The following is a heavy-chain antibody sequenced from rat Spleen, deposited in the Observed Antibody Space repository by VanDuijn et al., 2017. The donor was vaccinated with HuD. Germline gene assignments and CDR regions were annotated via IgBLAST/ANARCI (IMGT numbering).Heavy chain of an antibody. CDR1: GYSITSSY. CDR2: ISYSGST. CDR3: ARYNWEWYFDF. D-gene: IGHD5-1*01. Sequence: EVQLQESGPGLVKPSQSLSLTCSVTGYSITSSYRWNWIRKFPGNKLEWMGYISYSGSTSYNPSLKSRISITRDTSKNQFFLQLNSVTTEDTATYYCARYNWEWYFDFWGPGTMVTVSS. V-gene: IGHV3-1*01. J-gene: IGHJ1*01.